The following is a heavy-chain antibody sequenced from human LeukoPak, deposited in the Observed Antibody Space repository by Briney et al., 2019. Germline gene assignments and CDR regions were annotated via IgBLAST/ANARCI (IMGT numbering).Heavy chain of an antibody. V-gene: IGHV3-7*01. CDR2: IKQDGSEK. J-gene: IGHJ4*02. CDR3: AREDYDFWSSYYGFDY. CDR1: GFTFSSYW. D-gene: IGHD3-3*01. Sequence: PGGSLRLSCAASGFTFSSYWMSWVRQAPGKGLEWVANIKQDGSEKYYVDSVKGRFTISRDNAKNSLYLQMNSLRAEDTAVYYCAREDYDFWSSYYGFDYWGQGTLVTVSS.